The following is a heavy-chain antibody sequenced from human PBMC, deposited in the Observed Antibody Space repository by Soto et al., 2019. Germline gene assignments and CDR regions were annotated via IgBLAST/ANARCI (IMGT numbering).Heavy chain of an antibody. V-gene: IGHV3-48*01. D-gene: IGHD4-17*01. CDR2: ISSSSSTI. J-gene: IGHJ4*02. Sequence: PGGSLRLSCAASGFTFSSYSMNWVRQAPGKGLEWGSYISSSSSTIYYADSGKGRFTISRDNAKNSLYLQMNGLRAEDTAVFCCERDPGLGDPRPGDYWGQGTLVTVSS. CDR1: GFTFSSYS. CDR3: ERDPGLGDPRPGDY.